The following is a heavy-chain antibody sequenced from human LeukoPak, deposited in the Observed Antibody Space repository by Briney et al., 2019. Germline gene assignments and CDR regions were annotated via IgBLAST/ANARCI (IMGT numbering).Heavy chain of an antibody. Sequence: GGSLRLSCAASGFTFNDYGMSWIRQAPGKGLEWVSSISASGRLIYYTDSVEGRFTISRDNSKNTLFLQMNSLRAEDAAVYYCAKDLGTYNDDLTGYVHYYFYMDVWGKGTAVTISS. CDR2: ISASGRLI. D-gene: IGHD3-9*01. CDR3: AKDLGTYNDDLTGYVHYYFYMDV. V-gene: IGHV3-23*01. CDR1: GFTFNDYG. J-gene: IGHJ6*03.